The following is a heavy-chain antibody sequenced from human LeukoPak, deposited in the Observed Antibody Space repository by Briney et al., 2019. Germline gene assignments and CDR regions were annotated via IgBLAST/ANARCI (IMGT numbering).Heavy chain of an antibody. CDR3: VKSAGKDGYRDVFDI. D-gene: IGHD5-24*01. CDR2: IYTRGNK. CDR1: GFVVSDTF. V-gene: IGHV3-53*01. Sequence: GGSLRLSCAASGFVVSDTFMSWFRQAPRKGLEWVSVIYTRGNKFYADSVKGRFTISRDISKNTLYLQMNSLRAEDTAVYHCVKSAGKDGYRDVFDIWGQGTVVTVSS. J-gene: IGHJ3*02.